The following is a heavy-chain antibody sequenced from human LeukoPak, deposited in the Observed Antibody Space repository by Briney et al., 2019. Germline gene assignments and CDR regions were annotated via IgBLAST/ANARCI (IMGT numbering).Heavy chain of an antibody. CDR3: ARGTDRGYSFAWDY. V-gene: IGHV3-9*01. D-gene: IGHD5-18*01. J-gene: IGHJ4*02. Sequence: GGSLRLSCAASGFTFSEYAMQWVRQAPGKGLEWVSGISWNSGTIGYADSVRGRFTISRDNAKNSLYLQMSSLRVEDTAFYYCARGTDRGYSFAWDYWGWGALVTVPS. CDR1: GFTFSEYA. CDR2: ISWNSGTI.